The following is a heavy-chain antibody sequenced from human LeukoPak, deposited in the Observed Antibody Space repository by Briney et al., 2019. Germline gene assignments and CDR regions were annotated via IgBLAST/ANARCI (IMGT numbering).Heavy chain of an antibody. Sequence: GGSLRLSCAASGFTFSSYEMNWVRQAPGKGLEWVSYIGSSGGTTYYTGSVRGRFTISRDNAKDSLFLHMNSLRDEDTAIYYCARGYGSGWLFDSWGQGTLVTVSS. D-gene: IGHD6-19*01. V-gene: IGHV3-48*03. CDR2: IGSSGGTT. J-gene: IGHJ4*02. CDR3: ARGYGSGWLFDS. CDR1: GFTFSSYE.